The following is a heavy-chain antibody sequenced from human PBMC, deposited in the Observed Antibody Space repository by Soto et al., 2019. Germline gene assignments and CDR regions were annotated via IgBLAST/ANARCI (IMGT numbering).Heavy chain of an antibody. CDR1: RCSHSSNW. J-gene: IGHJ4*02. D-gene: IGHD7-27*01. Sequence: GVTRRRPGAPSRCSHSSNWMRRVLQSPRRGLEWVANIKPDGREKHYVDAVKGRFTISRDNAKNALYLQMNSPRAEDTAVYYCWGEADSANCGATFDDSSGGTLVTLAS. CDR3: WGEADSANCGATFDD. V-gene: IGHV3-7*03. CDR2: IKPDGREK.